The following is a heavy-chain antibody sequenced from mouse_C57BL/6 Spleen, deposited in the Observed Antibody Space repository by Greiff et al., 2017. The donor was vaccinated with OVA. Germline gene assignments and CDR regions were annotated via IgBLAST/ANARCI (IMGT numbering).Heavy chain of an antibody. V-gene: IGHV1-82*01. CDR1: GYAFSSSW. CDR3: ASGYDGYDDY. J-gene: IGHJ2*01. D-gene: IGHD2-3*01. CDR2: IYPGDGAT. Sequence: QVQLKESGPELVKPGASVKISCKASGYAFSSSWMYWVKQRPGKGLEWIGWIYPGDGATNYNGKFKGKATLTADKSSSTAYIQLSSLTSEDSAVYFCASGYDGYDDYWGQGTTLTVSS.